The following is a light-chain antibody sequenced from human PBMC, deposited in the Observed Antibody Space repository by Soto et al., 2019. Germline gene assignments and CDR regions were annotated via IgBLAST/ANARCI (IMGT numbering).Light chain of an antibody. CDR1: SSDVGGYNY. Sequence: QSVLTQPASVSGSPGQSLTISCTGTSSDVGGYNYVSWYQQHPGKAPKLMIYEVSNRPSGVSNRFSGSKSGNTASLTISELQAEDEADYYCSSYTSSSTRVFGTGTKVTVL. CDR3: SSYTSSSTRV. V-gene: IGLV2-14*01. CDR2: EVS. J-gene: IGLJ1*01.